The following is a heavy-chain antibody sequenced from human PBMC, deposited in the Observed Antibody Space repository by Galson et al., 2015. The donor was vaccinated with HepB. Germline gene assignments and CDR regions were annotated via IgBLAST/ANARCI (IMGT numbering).Heavy chain of an antibody. CDR3: ARDKSTFETVDDYYYYMDV. Sequence: SETLSLTCTVSGGSISSYYWSWIRQPPGKGLEWIGYIYYSGSANYNPPLRSRVTISVDTSNNQFSLKLTSVTAADTAVYYCARDKSTFETVDDYYYYMDVWGKGTTVTVSS. CDR2: IYYSGSA. J-gene: IGHJ6*03. CDR1: GGSISSYY. V-gene: IGHV4-59*01. D-gene: IGHD2/OR15-2a*01.